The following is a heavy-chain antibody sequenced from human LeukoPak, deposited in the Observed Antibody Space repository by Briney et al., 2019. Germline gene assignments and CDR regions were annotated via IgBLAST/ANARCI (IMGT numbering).Heavy chain of an antibody. D-gene: IGHD2-15*01. CDR3: ARDIWRWLL. CDR2: IKQDGSEK. V-gene: IGHV3-7*01. J-gene: IGHJ4*02. CDR1: GFTFSSYF. Sequence: GGSLRLSCAASGFTFSSYFMSWVRQAPGKGLEWVANIKQDGSEKYYGDSVKGRFTISRDNAKNSLYLQMNSLRVEDTAVYYCARDIWRWLLWGQGTLVTVSS.